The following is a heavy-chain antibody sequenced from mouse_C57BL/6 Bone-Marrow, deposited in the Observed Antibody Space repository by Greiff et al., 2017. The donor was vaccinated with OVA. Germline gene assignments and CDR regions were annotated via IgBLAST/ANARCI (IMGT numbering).Heavy chain of an antibody. CDR1: GFSFNTYA. D-gene: IGHD2-1*01. CDR2: IRSKSNNYAT. V-gene: IGHV10-1*01. J-gene: IGHJ4*01. Sequence: EVQGVESGGGLVQPKGSLKLSCAASGFSFNTYAMNWVRQAPGKGLEWVARIRSKSNNYATYYADSVKDRFTISRDDSESMLYLQMNNLKTEDTAMYYCVRHGGNYFYAMDYWGQGTSVTVSS. CDR3: VRHGGNYFYAMDY.